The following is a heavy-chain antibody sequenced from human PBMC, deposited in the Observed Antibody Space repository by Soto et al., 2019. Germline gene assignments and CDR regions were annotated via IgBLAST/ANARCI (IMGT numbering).Heavy chain of an antibody. CDR2: IYYSGST. D-gene: IGHD3-10*01. V-gene: IGHV4-59*08. J-gene: IGHJ4*02. CDR1: GGSISSYY. Sequence: SETLSLTCTVSGGSISSYYWSWIRQPPGKGLEWIGYIYYSGSTNYNPSLKSRVTISVDTSKNQFSLKLSSATAADTVVYYCARHEVLLWFGEPINFGAFDYWGQGNLVTVSS. CDR3: ARHEVLLWFGEPINFGAFDY.